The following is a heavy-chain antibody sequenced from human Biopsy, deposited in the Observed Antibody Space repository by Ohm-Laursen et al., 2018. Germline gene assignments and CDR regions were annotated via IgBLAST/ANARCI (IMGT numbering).Heavy chain of an antibody. V-gene: IGHV1-46*01. CDR3: ARNTGWYGDLYYFDY. CDR2: INPSGSNT. J-gene: IGHJ4*02. D-gene: IGHD6-19*01. Sequence: EASVKVSCKASGYSFTSYYMHWVRQAPGQGLEWMGKINPSGSNTSYPQIFQGRVTMTRDTSKSTVYMELSSLRSADTAVYFCARNTGWYGDLYYFDYWGQGTLVTVSS. CDR1: GYSFTSYY.